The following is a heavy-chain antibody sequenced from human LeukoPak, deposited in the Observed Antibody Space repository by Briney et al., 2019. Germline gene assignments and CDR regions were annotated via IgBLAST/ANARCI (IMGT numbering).Heavy chain of an antibody. J-gene: IGHJ4*02. CDR1: GFTFSRYE. D-gene: IGHD3-10*01. CDR2: ISGGGGTI. Sequence: PGGSLRLSCAASGFTFSRYEMNWVRQAPGKGLEWVSYISGGGGTIYHADSVKGRFTISRDNAKNSLYLQMNSLRAEDTAVYYCARTSVSFGRFDFWGQGTLVTVSS. CDR3: ARTSVSFGRFDF. V-gene: IGHV3-48*03.